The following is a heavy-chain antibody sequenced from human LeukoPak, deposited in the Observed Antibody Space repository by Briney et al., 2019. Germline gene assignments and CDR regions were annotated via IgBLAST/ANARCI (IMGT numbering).Heavy chain of an antibody. CDR2: IKPSGGSK. CDR3: ARRGYGIAAAGFD. V-gene: IGHV1-46*01. Sequence: GASVKVSCEASGYTFSNNDLHWVRQAPRQGLEWVGLIKPSGGSKNYAQKFKGRVTMTRDTSTSTVYMELSSLRSDDSAVYYCARRGYGIAAAGFDWGQGTLVTVSS. J-gene: IGHJ4*02. CDR1: GYTFSNND. D-gene: IGHD6-13*01.